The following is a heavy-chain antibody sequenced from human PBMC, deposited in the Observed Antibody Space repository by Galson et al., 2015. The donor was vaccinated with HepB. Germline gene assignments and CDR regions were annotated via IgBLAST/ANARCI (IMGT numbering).Heavy chain of an antibody. CDR1: GYTFTEYG. CDR3: ARTKNWFDP. V-gene: IGHV1-18*01. J-gene: IGHJ5*02. Sequence: SVKVSCKASGYTFTEYGITWVRQAPGQGLEWMGWMSTYRGNTNYAQKLQGRVTMTTDTSTSTAYMELRSLRSDDTAVYYCARTKNWFDPWGQGTLVTVSS. CDR2: MSTYRGNT.